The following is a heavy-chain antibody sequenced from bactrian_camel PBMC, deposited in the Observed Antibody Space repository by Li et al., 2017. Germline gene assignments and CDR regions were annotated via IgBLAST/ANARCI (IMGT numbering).Heavy chain of an antibody. Sequence: HVQLVESGGGSVQAGRSLRLSCKVLGDYRPYCMGWFRQTPGKEREGVAALVTAIDHTYYADSVKGRFVISRDNAKNTATLHMNSLKPEDTGMYYCAADPLGLDRPSGSWVLIHYWGQGTQVTVS. D-gene: IGHD5*01. CDR3: AADPLGLDRPSGSWVLIHY. CDR1: GDYRPYC. J-gene: IGHJ4*01. CDR2: LVTAIDHT. V-gene: IGHV3S63*01.